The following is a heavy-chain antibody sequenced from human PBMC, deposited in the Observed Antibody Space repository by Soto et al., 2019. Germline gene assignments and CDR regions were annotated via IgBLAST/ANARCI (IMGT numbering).Heavy chain of an antibody. Sequence: GGSLRLSCAASGFTFSSYAMSWVRQAPGKGLEWVSAISGSGGSTYYADSVKGRFTISRDNSKNTLYLQMNSLRAEDTAVYYCAKGGRGLDGTYYFDYWGQGTLVTVSS. V-gene: IGHV3-23*01. CDR2: ISGSGGST. CDR1: GFTFSSYA. D-gene: IGHD1-1*01. CDR3: AKGGRGLDGTYYFDY. J-gene: IGHJ4*02.